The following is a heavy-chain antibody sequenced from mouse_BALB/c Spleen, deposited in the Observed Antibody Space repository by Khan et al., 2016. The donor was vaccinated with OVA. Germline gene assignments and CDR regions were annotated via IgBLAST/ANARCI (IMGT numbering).Heavy chain of an antibody. Sequence: VELVESGPGLVAPSQSLSITCTVSGFSLTGFGINWVRQPPGKGLEWLGMIWGDGSTDSNSALISRLSISKDNSKSQVFLKMNSLQTDDTARYYCARELRLGGFAYWGQGTLVTVSA. CDR3: ARELRLGGFAY. CDR2: IWGDGST. CDR1: GFSLTGFG. J-gene: IGHJ3*01. V-gene: IGHV2-6-7*01. D-gene: IGHD1-2*01.